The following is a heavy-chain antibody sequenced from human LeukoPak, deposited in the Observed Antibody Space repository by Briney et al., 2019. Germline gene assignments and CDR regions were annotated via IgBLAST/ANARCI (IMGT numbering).Heavy chain of an antibody. D-gene: IGHD2-2*01. CDR1: GGSISSYY. Sequence: PSETLSLTCTVSGGSISSYYWSWIRQPAGKGLEWIGRIYTSGSTNYNPSLKSRVTMSVDTSKKQFSLKLSSVTAADTAVYFCARDWAYHCSSSSCHGPVDYWGQGALVTVSS. CDR2: IYTSGST. J-gene: IGHJ4*02. CDR3: ARDWAYHCSSSSCHGPVDY. V-gene: IGHV4-4*07.